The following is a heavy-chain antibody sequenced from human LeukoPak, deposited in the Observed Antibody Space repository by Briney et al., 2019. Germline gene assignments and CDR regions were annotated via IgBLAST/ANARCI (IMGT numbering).Heavy chain of an antibody. J-gene: IGHJ4*02. D-gene: IGHD6-19*01. CDR1: SGSMSSSSHY. Sequence: SETLSLTCTVSSGSMSSSSHYWGWIRQPPGKGLEWIGNIYSGGSTYYNPSLKSRVTLSVDTSKNQFSLKLSSVTAADTAVYYCAGRLSSGSTNFDSWGQGTLVTVSS. V-gene: IGHV4-39*01. CDR3: AGRLSSGSTNFDS. CDR2: IYSGGST.